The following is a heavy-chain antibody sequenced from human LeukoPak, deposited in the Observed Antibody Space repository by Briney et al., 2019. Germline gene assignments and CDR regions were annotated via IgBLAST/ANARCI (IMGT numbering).Heavy chain of an antibody. Sequence: GESLKISCKGFGYSFTSYWIGWVRQMPGKGLEWMGIIHPDNSDTRYSPSFQGQVTISADKSISTAYLQWSSLKASDTAMYYCATNPGDRSYYYMDVWGKGTTVTVSS. V-gene: IGHV5-51*01. CDR1: GYSFTSYW. D-gene: IGHD3-16*01. CDR2: IHPDNSDT. CDR3: ATNPGDRSYYYMDV. J-gene: IGHJ6*03.